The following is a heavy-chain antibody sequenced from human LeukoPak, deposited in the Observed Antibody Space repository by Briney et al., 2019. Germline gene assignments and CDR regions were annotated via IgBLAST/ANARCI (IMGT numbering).Heavy chain of an antibody. CDR1: GFTFSSYA. D-gene: IGHD3-22*01. J-gene: IGHJ4*02. V-gene: IGHV3-23*01. CDR2: ISGSCGST. Sequence: GGSLRLSCAASGFTFSSYAMSWVRPAPGKGLEWVSAISGSCGSTYYADSVKGRFTISRDNSKNTLYLQMNSVRAEDTAVYYCAKIVVVITTPHYFDYWGQGTLVTVSS. CDR3: AKIVVVITTPHYFDY.